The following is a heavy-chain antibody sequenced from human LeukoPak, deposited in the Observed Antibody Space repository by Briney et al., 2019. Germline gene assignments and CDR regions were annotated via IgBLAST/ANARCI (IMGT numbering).Heavy chain of an antibody. Sequence: SETLSLTCTVSGGSISGYYWSWIRQPAGKGLEWIGRIYASGSTNYNPSLKSRVTISVDTSKNQFSLKLSSVTAADTAVHYCARLGYYYGSGPTGGFDPWGQGTLVTVSS. V-gene: IGHV4-4*07. CDR3: ARLGYYYGSGPTGGFDP. D-gene: IGHD3-10*01. CDR2: IYASGST. CDR1: GGSISGYY. J-gene: IGHJ5*02.